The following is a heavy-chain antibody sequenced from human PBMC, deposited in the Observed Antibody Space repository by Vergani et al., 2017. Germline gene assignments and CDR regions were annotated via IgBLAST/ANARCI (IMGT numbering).Heavy chain of an antibody. CDR2: IQFDGSNQ. D-gene: IGHD3-16*01. CDR3: AKHFRGWGIDY. CDR1: GFTLSNYD. V-gene: IGHV3-30*02. Sequence: QVQLVESGGGVVQRGGSLRLSCATSGFTLSNYDMQWIRQGPGKGREFVAFIQFDGSNQYYADSVKGRFTLSRDCSKNTLYLQRNSLRTDDTATYYCAKHFRGWGIDYWGQGTQVIVSS. J-gene: IGHJ4*02.